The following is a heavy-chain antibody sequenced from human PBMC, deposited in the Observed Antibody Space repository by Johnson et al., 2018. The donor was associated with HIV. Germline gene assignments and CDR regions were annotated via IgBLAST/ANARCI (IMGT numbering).Heavy chain of an antibody. D-gene: IGHD2-8*01. J-gene: IGHJ3*02. CDR3: STGDIVVMVGETLLPLHDAFDI. CDR1: GFTFSDAW. V-gene: IGHV3-15*01. Sequence: VQLVESGGDLVEPGGSLRLSCAASGFTFSDAWMNWVRQVPGKGLEWIGRIKSATDGGSTDYAAAVKGRFTISRDDSNNTVYLQMNSLRTEDTGVYYCSTGDIVVMVGETLLPLHDAFDIWGQGTMVTVSS. CDR2: IKSATDGGST.